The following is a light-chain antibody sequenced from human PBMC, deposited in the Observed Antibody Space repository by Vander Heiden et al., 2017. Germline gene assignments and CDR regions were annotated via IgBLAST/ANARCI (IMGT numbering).Light chain of an antibody. V-gene: IGKV1-5*01. CDR2: DAA. CDR3: QQYNSYSPLT. Sequence: IQMTPPPSTLSASVAARVARTCRASQNINDGLAWYQHKPGKAPKFLIYDAASLESGVPSRCIGSGSGTEFTLTISSLQADDFATYYCQQYNSYSPLTFGQGTKVEIK. CDR1: QNINDG. J-gene: IGKJ1*01.